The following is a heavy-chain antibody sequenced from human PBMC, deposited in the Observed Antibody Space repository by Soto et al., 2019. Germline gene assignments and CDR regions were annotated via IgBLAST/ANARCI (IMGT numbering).Heavy chain of an antibody. CDR2: ISNDGSNK. J-gene: IGHJ6*02. CDR3: TKDGRFDSDGSLYYNYYGMDV. Sequence: GGSLRLSCAASGFTFNNYGMNWVRQAPGKGLEWVAIISNDGSNKYYIESVRGRFTISRDNSKHMLFLQMNSLRVEDTTVYYCTKDGRFDSDGSLYYNYYGMDVWGQGTTGTVSS. V-gene: IGHV3-30*18. D-gene: IGHD2-15*01. CDR1: GFTFNNYG.